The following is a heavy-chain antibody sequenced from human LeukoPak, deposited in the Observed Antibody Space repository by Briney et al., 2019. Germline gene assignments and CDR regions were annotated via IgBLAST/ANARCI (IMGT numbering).Heavy chain of an antibody. D-gene: IGHD1-26*01. CDR2: IIPNSGGT. CDR1: GYTFTGYY. J-gene: IGHJ4*02. CDR3: ARGVLEYLSGSYLFDY. V-gene: IGHV1-2*02. Sequence: ASVKVSCKASGYTFTGYYMHWVRQAPGQGLEWMGWIIPNSGGTSYAQKFQGRVTMTRDTSISTAYMELSRLRSDDTAVYYCARGVLEYLSGSYLFDYWGQGTLVTVSS.